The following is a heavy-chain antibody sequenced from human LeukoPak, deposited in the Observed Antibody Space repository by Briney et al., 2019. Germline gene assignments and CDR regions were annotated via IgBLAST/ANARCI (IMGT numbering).Heavy chain of an antibody. CDR3: AVAYGGYDWEGGFDY. CDR2: ISTDGGST. CDR1: GLTHSRYA. Sequence: GGSVRLFCAVSGLTHSRYALHWAPHAPGKGLEYVSSISTDGGSTYYANSVRGRFTISRDNSKNTLFLQLGSLRAEDMAVYYCAVAYGGYDWEGGFDYWGQGTLVTVSS. D-gene: IGHD5-12*01. V-gene: IGHV3-64*01. J-gene: IGHJ4*02.